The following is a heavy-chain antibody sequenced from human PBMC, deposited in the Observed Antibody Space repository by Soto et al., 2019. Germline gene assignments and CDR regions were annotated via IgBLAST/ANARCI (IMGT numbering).Heavy chain of an antibody. CDR1: GGSISSYY. CDR2: IYYSGGT. Sequence: SETLSLTCTVSGGSISSYYWSWIRQPPGKGLEWIGYIYYSGGTNYNPSLKSQVTISVDTSKNQFSLKLSSVTAADTAVYYCARTLYGYFDYWGQGTLLTVSS. CDR3: ARTLYGYFDY. V-gene: IGHV4-59*08. J-gene: IGHJ4*02. D-gene: IGHD3-16*01.